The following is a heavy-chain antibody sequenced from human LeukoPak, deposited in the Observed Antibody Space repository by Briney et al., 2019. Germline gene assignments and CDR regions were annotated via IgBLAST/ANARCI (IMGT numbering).Heavy chain of an antibody. CDR2: INHSGST. Sequence: SETLPLTCAVYGGSFSGYYWSWIRQPPGKGLEWIGEINHSGSTNYNPSLKSRVTISVDTSKNQLSLKLSSVTAADTAMYYCARAYSSSWLIRFDYWGQGTLVTVSS. CDR1: GGSFSGYY. J-gene: IGHJ4*02. V-gene: IGHV4-34*01. CDR3: ARAYSSSWLIRFDY. D-gene: IGHD6-13*01.